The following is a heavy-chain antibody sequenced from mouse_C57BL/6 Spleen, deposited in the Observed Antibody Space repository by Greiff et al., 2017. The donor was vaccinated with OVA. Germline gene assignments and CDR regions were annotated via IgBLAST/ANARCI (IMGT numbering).Heavy chain of an antibody. CDR2: IDPANGDT. CDR1: GFNIKDDY. V-gene: IGHV14-4*01. J-gene: IGHJ3*01. CDR3: TAAYYGNFWFAY. D-gene: IGHD2-10*01. Sequence: EVQLQQPGAELVRPGASVKLSCTASGFNIKDDYMHWVKQRPEQGLEWIGWIDPANGDTEYASKFQGKATITADTSSNTAYLQLSSLASEDTAVYYCTAAYYGNFWFAYWGQGTLVTVSA.